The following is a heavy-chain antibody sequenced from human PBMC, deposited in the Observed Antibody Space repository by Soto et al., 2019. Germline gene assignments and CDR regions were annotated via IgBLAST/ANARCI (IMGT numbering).Heavy chain of an antibody. V-gene: IGHV4-59*11. D-gene: IGHD1-26*01. CDR3: ARDGREAAGIDV. Sequence: QVQLQESGPGLVKPSETLSLTCTVSGGSISSHYWSWVRQAPGQGLEWIVWIYYMGNTFYNPSLQRRGSISVDTSNNQFSLKLDSVTTADTAVYSCARDGREAAGIDVWGQGTTVTVSS. J-gene: IGHJ6*02. CDR1: GGSISSHY. CDR2: IYYMGNT.